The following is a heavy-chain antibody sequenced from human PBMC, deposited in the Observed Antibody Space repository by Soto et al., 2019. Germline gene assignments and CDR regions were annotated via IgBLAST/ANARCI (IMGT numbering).Heavy chain of an antibody. J-gene: IGHJ4*02. V-gene: IGHV3-30-3*01. CDR1: GFTFSSYA. CDR2: ISYDGSNK. Sequence: QVQLVESGGGVVQPGRSLRLSCAASGFTFSSYAIHWVRQAPGKGLEWVAVISYDGSNKYYADSVKGRFTISRDNSKNTLYLQVNSLRAEDTAVDYCARDHIVGATGAVGYWGQGTLVTVSS. CDR3: ARDHIVGATGAVGY. D-gene: IGHD1-26*01.